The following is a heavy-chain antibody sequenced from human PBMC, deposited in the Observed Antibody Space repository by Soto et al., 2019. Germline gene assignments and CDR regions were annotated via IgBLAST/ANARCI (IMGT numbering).Heavy chain of an antibody. V-gene: IGHV4-59*01. J-gene: IGHJ4*02. CDR3: ARDMPYAAGSLAGCDY. Sequence: LSLTCTVSGDSITGSYWSWIRQPPGKTLEWIGYIYHSGTTTYNPSLKSRVSISVDTSKNQFSLRLTSVIAADTAVYYCARDMPYAAGSLAGCDYWGQGILVTVSS. CDR1: GDSITGSY. D-gene: IGHD1-26*01. CDR2: IYHSGTT.